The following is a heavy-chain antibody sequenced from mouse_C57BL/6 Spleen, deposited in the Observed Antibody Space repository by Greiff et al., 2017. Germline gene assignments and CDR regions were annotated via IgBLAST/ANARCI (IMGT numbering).Heavy chain of an antibody. J-gene: IGHJ2*01. V-gene: IGHV1-50*01. CDR3: AKGNSPFDY. CDR1: GYTFTSYW. CDR2: IDPSDSYT. Sequence: QVQLQQPGAELVKPGASVKLSCKASGYTFTSYWMQWVKQRPGQGLEWIGEIDPSDSYTNYNQKFKGKATLTVDTSSSTAYMQLSSLTSEDSAVYYCAKGNSPFDYWGQGTTRTVSS. D-gene: IGHD3-3*01.